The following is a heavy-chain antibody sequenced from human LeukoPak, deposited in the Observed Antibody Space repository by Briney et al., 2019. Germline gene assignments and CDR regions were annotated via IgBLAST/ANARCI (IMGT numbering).Heavy chain of an antibody. Sequence: SETLSLTCTVSGGSISSGGYYWSWIRQHPGKGLEWIGYIYYSGSTYYNPSLKSRVTISLDTSKNQFSLKLSSVTAADTAVYYCARGFGLWSKSFDYWGQGTLVTVSS. CDR1: GGSISSGGYY. CDR2: IYYSGST. D-gene: IGHD3-10*01. CDR3: ARGFGLWSKSFDY. J-gene: IGHJ4*02. V-gene: IGHV4-31*03.